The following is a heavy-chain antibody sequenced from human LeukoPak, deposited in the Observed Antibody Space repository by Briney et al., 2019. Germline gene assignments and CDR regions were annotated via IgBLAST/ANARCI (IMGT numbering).Heavy chain of an antibody. V-gene: IGHV4-4*02. CDR1: GGSISSSNW. D-gene: IGHD5-12*01. Sequence: SETLSLTCAVSGGSISSSNWWSWVRQPPGKGLEWIGEIYHSGSTNYNPSLKSRVTISVDKSKNQFSLKLSSVTAADTAVYYCARDQASGYDHPYYFDYWGQGTLVTVSS. CDR2: IYHSGST. CDR3: ARDQASGYDHPYYFDY. J-gene: IGHJ4*02.